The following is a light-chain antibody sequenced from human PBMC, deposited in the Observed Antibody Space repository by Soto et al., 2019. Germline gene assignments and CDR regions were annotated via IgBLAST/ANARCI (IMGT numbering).Light chain of an antibody. Sequence: EIVLTQSPGTLSLSPGERATLSCRASQSVKNSYLAWYQQKPGQSPRLVIYGVSNRATGIPNRFSGGGFGTDFTLTISRLEPEDFAVYYCQQYSRSLPWTFGQGTKV. J-gene: IGKJ1*01. CDR2: GVS. CDR3: QQYSRSLPWT. CDR1: QSVKNSY. V-gene: IGKV3-20*01.